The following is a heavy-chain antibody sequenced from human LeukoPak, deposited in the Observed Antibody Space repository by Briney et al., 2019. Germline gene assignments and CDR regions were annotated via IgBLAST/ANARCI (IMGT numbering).Heavy chain of an antibody. D-gene: IGHD3-22*01. CDR2: INHSGST. V-gene: IGHV4-34*01. CDR1: GGSFSGYY. CDR3: ARNSGDSSGYDY. J-gene: IGHJ4*02. Sequence: PSETLSLTCAVYGGSFSGYYWSWIRQPPGKGLEWIGEINHSGSTNYNPSLKSRVTISVDTSKNQFSLKLSSVTAADTAVYYCARNSGDSSGYDYWGQGTLVTVSS.